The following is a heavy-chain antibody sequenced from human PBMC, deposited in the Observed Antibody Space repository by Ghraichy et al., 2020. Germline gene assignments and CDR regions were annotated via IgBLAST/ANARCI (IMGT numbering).Heavy chain of an antibody. J-gene: IGHJ2*01. V-gene: IGHV3-48*02. CDR1: GFTFSSYS. CDR3: ARDSNGSPIWVHWYFDL. Sequence: GGSLRLSCAASGFTFSSYSMNWVRQAPGKGLEWVSYISSSSSTIYYADSVKGRFTISRDNAKNSLYLQMNSLRDEDTAVYYCARDSNGSPIWVHWYFDLWGRGTLVTVSS. CDR2: ISSSSSTI. D-gene: IGHD6-19*01.